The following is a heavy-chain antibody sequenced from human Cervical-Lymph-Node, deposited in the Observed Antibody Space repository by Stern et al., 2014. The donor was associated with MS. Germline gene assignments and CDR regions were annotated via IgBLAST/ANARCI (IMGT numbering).Heavy chain of an antibody. CDR2: ISYSGNT. J-gene: IGHJ4*02. D-gene: IGHD3-3*01. V-gene: IGHV4-31*03. CDR1: GGAVSSGDRY. Sequence: QVHLVESGPGLVKPSQTLSLTCTVSGGAVSSGDRYWSWIRQHPEKGLEWIGYISYSGNTYYNPSLESRVTISMDRSKNQFSLKLRSVTAADTAVYYCARVTEFLRFFYPDYWGQGIRVTVSS. CDR3: ARVTEFLRFFYPDY.